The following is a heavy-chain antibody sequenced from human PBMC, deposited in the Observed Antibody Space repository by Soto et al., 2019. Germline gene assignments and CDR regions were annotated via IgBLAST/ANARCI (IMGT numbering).Heavy chain of an antibody. Sequence: WGSLRLSCAASGFTFSNAWMNWVRQAPGKGLEWVGRIKSKTDGGTTDYAAPVKGRFTISRDDSKNTLYLQMNSLKTEDTAVYYCTTSAYYDSSGYYPYDAFDIWGQGTMVNVSS. CDR3: TTSAYYDSSGYYPYDAFDI. CDR1: GFTFSNAW. J-gene: IGHJ3*02. V-gene: IGHV3-15*07. D-gene: IGHD3-22*01. CDR2: IKSKTDGGTT.